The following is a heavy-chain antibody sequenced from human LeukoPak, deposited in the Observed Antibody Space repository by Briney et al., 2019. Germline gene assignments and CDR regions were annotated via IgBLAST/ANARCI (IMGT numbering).Heavy chain of an antibody. CDR3: ARGLGDILTGSECS. J-gene: IGHJ4*02. CDR2: IIPIFGTA. D-gene: IGHD3-9*01. CDR1: GGTFSTYA. Sequence: SVKVSCKASGGTFSTYAISWVRQAPGHGLEWMGGIIPIFGTANYAQKFQGRVTITADESTSAAYMELSSLRSEDTAVYYCARGLGDILTGSECSRVQGTLVTVSS. V-gene: IGHV1-69*01.